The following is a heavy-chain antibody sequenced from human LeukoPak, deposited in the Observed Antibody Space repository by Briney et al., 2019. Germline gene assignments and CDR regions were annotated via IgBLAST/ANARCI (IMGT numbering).Heavy chain of an antibody. CDR1: GYSISSGYY. J-gene: IGHJ4*02. Sequence: PSETLSLTCAVSGYSISSGYYWGWIRQPSGKGLEWIGSIYHSGSTYYNPSLKSRVTISVDTSKNQFSLKLSSVTAADTAVYYCARHPTLGGHEHFDYWGQGTLVTVSS. CDR2: IYHSGST. D-gene: IGHD4-23*01. CDR3: ARHPTLGGHEHFDY. V-gene: IGHV4-38-2*01.